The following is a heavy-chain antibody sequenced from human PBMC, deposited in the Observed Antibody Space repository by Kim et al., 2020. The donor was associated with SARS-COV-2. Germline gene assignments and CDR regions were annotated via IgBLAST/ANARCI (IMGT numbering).Heavy chain of an antibody. CDR3: ARGGTPLGYCSGGSCYGAAGWFDP. Sequence: ASVKVSCKASGYTFTSYYMHWVRQAPGQGLEWMGIINPSGGSTSYAQKFQGRVTMTRDTSTSTVYMELSSLRSEDTAVYYCARGGTPLGYCSGGSCYGAAGWFDPWGQGTLVTVSS. D-gene: IGHD2-15*01. CDR2: INPSGGST. V-gene: IGHV1-46*01. J-gene: IGHJ5*02. CDR1: GYTFTSYY.